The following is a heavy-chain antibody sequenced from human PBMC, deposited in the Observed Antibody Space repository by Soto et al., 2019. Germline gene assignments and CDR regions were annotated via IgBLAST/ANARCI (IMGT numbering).Heavy chain of an antibody. V-gene: IGHV4-59*08. CDR2: LYYSGTT. J-gene: IGHJ6*03. Sequence: QVQLQESGPGLVKPSETLSLTCTVSGGSIRSHYWSWIRQPPGKGLEWIGYLYYSGTTNYNPSLKGRVSLSADTSKNQFSLKLNSVTAADTAVYYCARHGDCSSISCSYFHYMDVWGKGTTVTVSS. CDR1: GGSIRSHY. CDR3: ARHGDCSSISCSYFHYMDV. D-gene: IGHD2-2*01.